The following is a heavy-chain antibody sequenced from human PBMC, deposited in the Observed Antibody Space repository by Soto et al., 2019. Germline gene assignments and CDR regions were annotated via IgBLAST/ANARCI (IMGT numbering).Heavy chain of an antibody. CDR3: AKSSNHLRELSLPIDY. CDR1: GFTFSSYA. Sequence: GGSLRLSCAASGFTFSSYAMSWVRQAPGKGLEWVSAISGSGGSTYYADSVKGRFTISRDNSKNTLYLQMNSLRAEDTAVYYCAKSSNHLRELSLPIDYWGPATLVSVSS. V-gene: IGHV3-23*01. J-gene: IGHJ4*02. D-gene: IGHD3-16*02. CDR2: ISGSGGST.